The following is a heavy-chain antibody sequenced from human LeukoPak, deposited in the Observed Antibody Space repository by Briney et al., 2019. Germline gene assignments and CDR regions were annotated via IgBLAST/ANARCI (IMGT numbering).Heavy chain of an antibody. CDR2: IIPIFGTA. Sequence: ASVKVSCKASGGTFSSYAISWVRQAPGQGLEWMGGIIPIFGTANYAQKFQGRVTITADESTSTAYMELRSLRSDDTAVYYCARGGLIRTGTTWDYWGQGTLVTVSS. V-gene: IGHV1-69*13. D-gene: IGHD1-1*01. J-gene: IGHJ4*02. CDR3: ARGGLIRTGTTWDY. CDR1: GGTFSSYA.